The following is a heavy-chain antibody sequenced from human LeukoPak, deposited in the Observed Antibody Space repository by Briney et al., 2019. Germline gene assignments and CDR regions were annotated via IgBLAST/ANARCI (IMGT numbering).Heavy chain of an antibody. J-gene: IGHJ4*02. CDR1: GGSISSSSYY. Sequence: SETLSLTCTVSGGSISSSSYYWGWIRQPPGKGLEWIGSIYYSGSTSYNPSLKSRVTISVDTSKNQFSLKLSSVTAADTAVYYCAREDNYGYYYWGQGTLVTVSS. V-gene: IGHV4-39*07. D-gene: IGHD5-18*01. CDR2: IYYSGST. CDR3: AREDNYGYYY.